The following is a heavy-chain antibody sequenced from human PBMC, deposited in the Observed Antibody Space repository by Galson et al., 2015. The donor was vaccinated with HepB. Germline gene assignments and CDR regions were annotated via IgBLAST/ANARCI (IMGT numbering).Heavy chain of an antibody. D-gene: IGHD2-2*02. J-gene: IGHJ4*02. V-gene: IGHV3-49*03. CDR1: GFTFGDYA. CDR3: TRHRVRVVPAAIGIFDY. Sequence: SLRLSCAASGFTFGDYAMSWFRQAPGKGLEWVSFIRSKPYGGTTEYAASVKGRFTISRDDSKSIAYLQMNSLKTEDTAVYYCTRHRVRVVPAAIGIFDYWGQGPLVTVSS. CDR2: IRSKPYGGTT.